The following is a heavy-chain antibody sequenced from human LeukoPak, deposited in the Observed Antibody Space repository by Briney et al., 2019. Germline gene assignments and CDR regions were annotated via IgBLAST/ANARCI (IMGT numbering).Heavy chain of an antibody. J-gene: IGHJ4*02. Sequence: GGSLRLSCAASGFTFSDYYMSWIRQAPGKGLECVSYISSSGNTTYHADSVKGRFTISRDNAKNSLYLQMSSLRAEDTAVYYCARDRHLDYYDSSGYFLYFDYWGQGTLVTVSS. CDR3: ARDRHLDYYDSSGYFLYFDY. D-gene: IGHD3-22*01. CDR2: ISSSGNTT. CDR1: GFTFSDYY. V-gene: IGHV3-11*01.